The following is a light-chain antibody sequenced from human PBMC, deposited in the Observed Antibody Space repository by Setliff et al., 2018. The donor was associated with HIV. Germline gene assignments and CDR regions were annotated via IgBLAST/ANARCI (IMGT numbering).Light chain of an antibody. CDR3: CSYAGSNTFV. CDR2: EVT. J-gene: IGLJ1*01. V-gene: IGLV2-23*02. Sequence: ALTQPASVSGSPGQSISISCTGTSSDIGTYKLVSWYQQHPGKAPRPMIYEVTKRPSGVSNRFSGSKSGNTASLTISGLQSEDDADYYCCSYAGSNTFVFGTGTKVTVL. CDR1: SSDIGTYKL.